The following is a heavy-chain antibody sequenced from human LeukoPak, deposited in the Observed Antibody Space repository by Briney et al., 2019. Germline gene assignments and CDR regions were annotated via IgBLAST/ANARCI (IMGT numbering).Heavy chain of an antibody. CDR2: IWYDGSNK. V-gene: IGHV3-33*06. Sequence: GGSLRLSCAASGFTFSSYGMHWVRQAPGKGLEWVAVIWYDGSNKYYADSVKGRFTISRDNSKNTLYLQMNSLRAEDTAVYYCAKAWDYGDYVFRAVPPPYFDYWGQGTLVTVSS. J-gene: IGHJ4*02. D-gene: IGHD4-17*01. CDR3: AKAWDYGDYVFRAVPPPYFDY. CDR1: GFTFSSYG.